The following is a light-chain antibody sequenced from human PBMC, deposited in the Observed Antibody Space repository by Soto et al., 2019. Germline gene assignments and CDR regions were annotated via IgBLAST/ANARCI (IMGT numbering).Light chain of an antibody. CDR1: SSDVGGYNY. J-gene: IGLJ3*02. CDR2: EVT. Sequence: QSALTQPPSASGSPGQSVTISCTGTSSDVGGYNYVSWYQQHPGKPPKLMIYEVTQRPSGVPDRFSGSKSGNTASLTVSGLQAEDEADYYCSSFAGSNRVFGGGTQLTVL. V-gene: IGLV2-8*01. CDR3: SSFAGSNRV.